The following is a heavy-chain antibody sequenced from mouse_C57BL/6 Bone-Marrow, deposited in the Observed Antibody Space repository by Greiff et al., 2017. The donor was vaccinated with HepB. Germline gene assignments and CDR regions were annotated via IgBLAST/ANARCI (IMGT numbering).Heavy chain of an antibody. Sequence: QVQLQQPGAELVKPGASVKLSCKASGYTFTSYWMQWVKQRPGQGLEWIGEIDPSDSYTNYNQKFKGKATLTVDTSSSTAYMQLSSLTSEDSAVYDCARLPGSSGPHYYAMDYWGQGTSVTVSS. D-gene: IGHD3-2*02. CDR1: GYTFTSYW. J-gene: IGHJ4*01. CDR2: IDPSDSYT. V-gene: IGHV1-50*01. CDR3: ARLPGSSGPHYYAMDY.